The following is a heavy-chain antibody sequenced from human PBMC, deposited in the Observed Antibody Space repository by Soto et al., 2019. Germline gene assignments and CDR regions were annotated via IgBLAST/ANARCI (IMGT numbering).Heavy chain of an antibody. CDR3: ARDLVPGYTGFSDY. V-gene: IGHV1-18*01. CDR1: GYTFSNYG. J-gene: IGHJ4*02. CDR2: ISAYNGNT. D-gene: IGHD5-12*01. Sequence: GASVKVSCKTSGYTFSNYGINWVRQAPGQGLEWMGWISAYNGNTNFAQKLQGRVSLTTDTSSTTAYMELRSLTSDDTAVYYCARDLVPGYTGFSDYWAQGTLVTVSS.